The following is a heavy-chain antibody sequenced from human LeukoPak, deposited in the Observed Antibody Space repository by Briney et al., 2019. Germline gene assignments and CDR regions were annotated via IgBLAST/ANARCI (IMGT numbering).Heavy chain of an antibody. CDR3: ARGSEWHGMDV. J-gene: IGHJ6*02. CDR1: GGSFSGYY. Sequence: KASETLSLTCAVYGGSFSGYYWSWIRQPPGKGLEWIGEINHSGSTNYNPSLKSRVTISVDTSKNQFSLKLSSVTAADTAVYYCARGSEWHGMDVWGQGTTVTVSS. CDR2: INHSGST. D-gene: IGHD3-3*01. V-gene: IGHV4-34*01.